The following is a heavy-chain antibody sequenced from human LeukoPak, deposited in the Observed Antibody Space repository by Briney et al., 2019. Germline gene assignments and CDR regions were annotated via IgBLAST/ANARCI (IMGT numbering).Heavy chain of an antibody. CDR2: VSSYNGNT. J-gene: IGHJ5*02. D-gene: IGHD2-2*01. CDR1: GYTFNTYG. Sequence: ASVTVSCKASGYTFNTYGITWVRQAPGHGLEWMGWVSSYNGNTSHAEKVQGRITVTKDTSASTAYLELRSLRSDDTAVYYCARIACSSSCTYSGRRRLRGGSLDPWGQGTLVTVSS. V-gene: IGHV1-18*01. CDR3: ARIACSSSCTYSGRRRLRGGSLDP.